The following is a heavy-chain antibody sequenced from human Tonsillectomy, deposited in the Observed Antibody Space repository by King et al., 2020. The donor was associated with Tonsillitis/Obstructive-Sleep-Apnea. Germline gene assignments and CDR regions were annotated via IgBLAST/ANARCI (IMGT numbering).Heavy chain of an antibody. CDR2: IDPSDSYT. CDR3: ARDKGYCSGGSCLSQYHYGMDV. CDR1: GYSFTSYW. Sequence: VQLVESGAEVKKPGESLRISCKGSGYSFTSYWISWVRQMPGKGLEWMGRIDPSDSYTNYSPSFQGHVTISADKSISTAYLQWSSLKASDTAMYYCARDKGYCSGGSCLSQYHYGMDVWGQGTTGTVSS. J-gene: IGHJ6*02. V-gene: IGHV5-10-1*03. D-gene: IGHD2-15*01.